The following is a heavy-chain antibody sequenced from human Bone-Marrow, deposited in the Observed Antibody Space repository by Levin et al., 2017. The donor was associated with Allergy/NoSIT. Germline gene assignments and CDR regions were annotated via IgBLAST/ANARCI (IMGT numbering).Heavy chain of an antibody. V-gene: IGHV3-7*01. CDR2: IKQDGSEK. CDR1: GFTFSNYW. Sequence: PGGSLRLSCAASGFTFSNYWMTWVRQAPGKGLEWVANIKQDGSEKDYVDSVKGRFTISRDNARNSVFLQMNSLRGEDTAVYFCTRGRAEWGELLTSIPNYFDYWGQGNLVTVSS. D-gene: IGHD1-7*01. CDR3: TRGRAEWGELLTSIPNYFDY. J-gene: IGHJ4*02.